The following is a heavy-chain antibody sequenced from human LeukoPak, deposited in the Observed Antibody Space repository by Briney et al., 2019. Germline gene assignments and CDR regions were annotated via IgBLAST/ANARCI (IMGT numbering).Heavy chain of an antibody. CDR1: GFTFSRSW. CDR3: ARDAGYDRFDY. J-gene: IGHJ4*02. D-gene: IGHD3-22*01. V-gene: IGHV3-7*05. Sequence: GGSLRLSCADSGFTFSRSWMTWVRQAPGKGLEWVANIKEDGSAQNYVDSVKGRFTISRDNAKNTLYLEMKSLRAEDTAVYYCARDAGYDRFDYWGQGTLVTVSS. CDR2: IKEDGSAQ.